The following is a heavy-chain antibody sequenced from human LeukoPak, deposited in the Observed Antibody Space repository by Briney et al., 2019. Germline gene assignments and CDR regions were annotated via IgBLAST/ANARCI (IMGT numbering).Heavy chain of an antibody. D-gene: IGHD3-10*01. J-gene: IGHJ4*02. V-gene: IGHV1-2*02. CDR2: INPNSGGT. CDR3: ARERFTMVRGVITY. CDR1: GYTFTGYY. Sequence: ASVKVSCKASGYTFTGYYMHWVRQAPGQGLEWMGWINPNSGGTNYAQKFQGRVTMTRDTSISTAYMELSRLRSDDTAVYYCARERFTMVRGVITYWGQGTLVNVSS.